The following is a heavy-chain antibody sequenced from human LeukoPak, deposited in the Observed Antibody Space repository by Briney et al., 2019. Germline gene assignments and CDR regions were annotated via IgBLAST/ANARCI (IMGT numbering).Heavy chain of an antibody. D-gene: IGHD2-2*01. J-gene: IGHJ5*02. Sequence: PSETLSLTCTVSGGSITDNNYYWGWIRQPPGKGLEYIGSIYYGRGTYYNQSLKSRVTISLDTSKNQFSLKLTSVTAADTAVYYCAREENEYCSSTSCTLGFDPWGQGTLVTVSS. CDR2: IYYGRGT. CDR1: GGSITDNNYY. V-gene: IGHV4-39*07. CDR3: AREENEYCSSTSCTLGFDP.